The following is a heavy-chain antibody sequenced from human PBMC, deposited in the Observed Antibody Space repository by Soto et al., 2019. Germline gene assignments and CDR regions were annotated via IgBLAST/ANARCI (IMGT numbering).Heavy chain of an antibody. J-gene: IGHJ6*03. V-gene: IGHV1-8*01. CDR3: ARDGFSGELLGASPYYYYYMDV. CDR1: GYTFTSYD. CDR2: MNPNSGNT. Sequence: GASVKVSCKASGYTFTSYDINWVRQATGQGLEWMGWMNPNSGNTGYAQKFQGRVTMTRNTSISTAYMELSSLRSEGTAVYYCARDGFSGELLGASPYYYYYMDVWGKGTTVTVSS. D-gene: IGHD3-10*01.